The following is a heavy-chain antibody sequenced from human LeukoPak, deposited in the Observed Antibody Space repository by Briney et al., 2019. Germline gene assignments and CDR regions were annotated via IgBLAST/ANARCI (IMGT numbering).Heavy chain of an antibody. J-gene: IGHJ6*03. CDR3: AREVGGVRRSYYYMDV. V-gene: IGHV4-38-2*02. D-gene: IGHD2-2*01. CDR1: GYSISSGYY. Sequence: SETLSLTCTVSGYSISSGYYWGWIQQPPGKGLEWIGSIYHSGSTYYNPSLKSRVTISVDTSKNQFSLKLSSVTAADTAVYYCAREVGGVRRSYYYMDVWGKGTTVTISS. CDR2: IYHSGST.